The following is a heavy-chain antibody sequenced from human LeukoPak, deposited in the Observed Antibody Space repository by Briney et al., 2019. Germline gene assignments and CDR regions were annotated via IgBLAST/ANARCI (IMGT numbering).Heavy chain of an antibody. V-gene: IGHV3-9*01. CDR1: GFTFDDYA. Sequence: SLRLSCAASGFTFDDYAMHWVRQAPGKGLEWVSGISWNSGSIGYADSVKGRFTISRDNAKNSLYLQMNSLRAEDTALYYCAKGGHYYDSSGYYSIDYWGQGTLVTVSS. CDR2: ISWNSGSI. CDR3: AKGGHYYDSSGYYSIDY. J-gene: IGHJ4*02. D-gene: IGHD3-22*01.